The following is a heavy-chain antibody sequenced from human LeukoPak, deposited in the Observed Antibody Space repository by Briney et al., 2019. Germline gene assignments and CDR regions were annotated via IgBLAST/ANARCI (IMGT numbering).Heavy chain of an antibody. CDR2: INPNSGGT. D-gene: IGHD3-3*01. CDR1: GYTFTGYY. Sequence: GSVKVSCKASGYTFTGYYMHWVRQAPGQGLEWMGRINPNSGGTNYAQKFQGRVTMTRDTSISTAYMELSRLRSDDTAVYYCARGGHQVRFLEWLPDYWGQGTLVTVSS. J-gene: IGHJ4*02. V-gene: IGHV1-2*06. CDR3: ARGGHQVRFLEWLPDY.